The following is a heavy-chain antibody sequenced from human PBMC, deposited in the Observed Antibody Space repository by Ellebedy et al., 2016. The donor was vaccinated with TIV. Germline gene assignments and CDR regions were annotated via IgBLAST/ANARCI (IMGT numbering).Heavy chain of an antibody. CDR3: ARAHSTVGYKPYH. V-gene: IGHV3-21*01. J-gene: IGHJ5*02. Sequence: LSLTXXASGFTFSSHAMHWVRQAPGKALEWVSVIKYDSDIHYADSVKGRFTISRDNAKNSLYLEMTNLRAEDTAVYYCARAHSTVGYKPYHWGQGILVTVTS. CDR1: GFTFSSHA. CDR2: IKYDSDI. D-gene: IGHD5-24*01.